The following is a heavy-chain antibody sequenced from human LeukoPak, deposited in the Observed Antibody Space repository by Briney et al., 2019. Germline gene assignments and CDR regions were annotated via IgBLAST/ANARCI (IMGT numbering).Heavy chain of an antibody. V-gene: IGHV1-69*04. D-gene: IGHD3-22*01. J-gene: IGHJ6*02. CDR3: ARSYYYDTMDV. CDR1: GGTFSSYA. CDR2: IIPIPGIA. Sequence: AASVKVSCKASGGTFSSYAISWVRQAPGQGLEWMGRIIPIPGIANYAQKFLGRVTITADKSTSTAYMELSSLRSEDTAVYYCARSYYYDTMDVWGQGTTVTVSS.